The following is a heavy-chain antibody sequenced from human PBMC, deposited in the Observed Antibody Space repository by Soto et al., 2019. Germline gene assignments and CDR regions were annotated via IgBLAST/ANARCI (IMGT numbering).Heavy chain of an antibody. Sequence: GGSLRLSCAASGFTFSSYGMHWVRQAPGKGLEWVAVISYDGSNKYYADSVKGRFTISRDNSKNTLYLQMNSLRAEDTAVYYCAKDPLLGFKLDPPSHWGQGTLVTVSS. CDR1: GFTFSSYG. CDR2: ISYDGSNK. D-gene: IGHD2-15*01. CDR3: AKDPLLGFKLDPPSH. V-gene: IGHV3-30*18. J-gene: IGHJ4*02.